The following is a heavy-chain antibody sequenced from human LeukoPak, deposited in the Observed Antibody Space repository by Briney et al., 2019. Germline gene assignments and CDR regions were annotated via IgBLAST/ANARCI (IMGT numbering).Heavy chain of an antibody. D-gene: IGHD5-18*01. Sequence: PGGSLRLSCAASGFTFDDYAMHWVRQAPGKGLEWVSGISWNSGSIGYADSVKGRFTISRDNSKNTLYLQMNSLRAEDTTVYYCAKDPDSWIQLWPEDYWGQGTLVTVSS. CDR1: GFTFDDYA. J-gene: IGHJ4*02. CDR2: ISWNSGSI. CDR3: AKDPDSWIQLWPEDY. V-gene: IGHV3-9*01.